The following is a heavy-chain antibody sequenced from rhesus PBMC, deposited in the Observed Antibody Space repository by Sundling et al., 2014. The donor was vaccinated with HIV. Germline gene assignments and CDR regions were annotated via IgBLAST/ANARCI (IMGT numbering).Heavy chain of an antibody. V-gene: IGHV3-54*02. CDR1: GFTFSSYG. CDR3: AREILEYLDWLLLGGLDS. J-gene: IGHJ6*01. D-gene: IGHD3-3*01. Sequence: EVQLVESGGGLVQPGGSLRLSCEASGFTFSSYGIHWVRQAPGKGLEWVALISYDGSKKYYVDSVKARFTISRDNSKNRLYLQMNNLKLEDTAVYYCAREILEYLDWLLLGGLDSWGQGVVVTVSS. CDR2: ISYDGSKK.